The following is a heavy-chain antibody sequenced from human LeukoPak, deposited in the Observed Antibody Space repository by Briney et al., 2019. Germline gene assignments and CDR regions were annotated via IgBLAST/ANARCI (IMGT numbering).Heavy chain of an antibody. CDR1: GFTFSSYS. Sequence: QSGGSLRLSCAASGFTFSSYSMNWVRQAPGKGLVWVSRINSDGSSTSYVDSVKGRFTISRDNAKKTLYLQMNSLRAEDTAVYYCARDVLRWGPSDWGQGTLVTVSS. V-gene: IGHV3-74*01. CDR2: INSDGSST. J-gene: IGHJ4*02. D-gene: IGHD3-16*01. CDR3: ARDVLRWGPSD.